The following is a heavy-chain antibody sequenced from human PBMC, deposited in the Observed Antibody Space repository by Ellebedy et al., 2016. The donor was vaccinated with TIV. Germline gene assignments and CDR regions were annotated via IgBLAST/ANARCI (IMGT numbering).Heavy chain of an antibody. J-gene: IGHJ4*02. Sequence: GGSLRLSCAASGFTFDDYAMHWVRQAPGKGLEWVSGISWNSGSLGYADSVKGRFTISRDNAKNSLYLQMNSLRAEDTAVYYCARPSVSTGYYQFDFWGQGALVTVSS. CDR1: GFTFDDYA. CDR2: ISWNSGSL. D-gene: IGHD3-22*01. CDR3: ARPSVSTGYYQFDF. V-gene: IGHV3-9*01.